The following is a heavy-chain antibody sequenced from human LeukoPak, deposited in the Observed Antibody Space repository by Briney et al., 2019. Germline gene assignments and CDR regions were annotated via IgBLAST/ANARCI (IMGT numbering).Heavy chain of an antibody. J-gene: IGHJ4*02. V-gene: IGHV3-30-3*01. CDR3: ASLRGSSSYEYYFDY. Sequence: PGGSLRLSCAASGFTFSSYAMHWVRQAPGKGLEWEAVISYDGSNKYYADSVKGRFTISRDNSKNTLYLQMNSLRAEDTAVYYCASLRGSSSYEYYFDYWGQGTLVTVSS. CDR1: GFTFSSYA. D-gene: IGHD6-6*01. CDR2: ISYDGSNK.